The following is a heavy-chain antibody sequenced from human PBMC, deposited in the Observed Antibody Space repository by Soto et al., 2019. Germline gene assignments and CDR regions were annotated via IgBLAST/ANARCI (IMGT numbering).Heavy chain of an antibody. V-gene: IGHV4-30-2*02. CDR2: IYHSGST. CDR3: ARATGYYTGPYYYYGMDV. D-gene: IGHD3-9*01. J-gene: IGHJ6*02. CDR1: GGSISSGGYS. Sequence: PSETLSLTCAVSGGSISSGGYSWSWIRQPPGKGLEWIGYIYHSGSTYYNPSLKSRVTISVDRSKNQFSLKLSSVTAADTAVYYCARATGYYTGPYYYYGMDVWGQGTTVTVSS.